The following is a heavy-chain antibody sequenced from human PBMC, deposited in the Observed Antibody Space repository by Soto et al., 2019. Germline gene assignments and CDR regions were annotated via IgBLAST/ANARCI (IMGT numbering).Heavy chain of an antibody. J-gene: IGHJ3*02. CDR3: AKDPPAAFCSSTSCYWPNDAFDI. D-gene: IGHD2-2*01. CDR1: GFTFSSYA. V-gene: IGHV3-23*01. Sequence: HPGGSLRLSCAASGFTFSSYAMSWVRQAPGKGLEWVSAISGSGGSTYYADSVKGRFTISRDNSKNTLYLQMNSLRAEDTAVYYCAKDPPAAFCSSTSCYWPNDAFDIWGQGTMVTVSS. CDR2: ISGSGGST.